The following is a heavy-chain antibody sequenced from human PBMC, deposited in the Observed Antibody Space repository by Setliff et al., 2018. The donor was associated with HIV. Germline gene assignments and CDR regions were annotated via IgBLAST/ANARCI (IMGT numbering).Heavy chain of an antibody. CDR2: IYTTGST. J-gene: IGHJ3*02. CDR1: GGSISGYY. D-gene: IGHD1-26*01. CDR3: ASGSPFDGFDM. V-gene: IGHV4-59*01. Sequence: SETLSLTCTVSGGSISGYYWSWIRQTPGKGLEWIGHIYTTGSTHYNPSLRSRVTISIDTSKSHFSLRLKSVTAADTALYYCASGSPFDGFDMWGQGTMVTVSS.